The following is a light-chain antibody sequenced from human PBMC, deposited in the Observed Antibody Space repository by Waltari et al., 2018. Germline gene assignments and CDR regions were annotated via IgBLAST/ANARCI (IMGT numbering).Light chain of an antibody. J-gene: IGKJ2*01. Sequence: DIVMTQSPATLSVSPGERATLPCRASQSVSSNLAWYQQKPGQAPRLLIYGASTRATGIPARFSGSGSGTEFTLTISSLQSEDFAVYYCQQYNNWPPLYTFGQGTKLEIK. CDR1: QSVSSN. CDR2: GAS. CDR3: QQYNNWPPLYT. V-gene: IGKV3-15*01.